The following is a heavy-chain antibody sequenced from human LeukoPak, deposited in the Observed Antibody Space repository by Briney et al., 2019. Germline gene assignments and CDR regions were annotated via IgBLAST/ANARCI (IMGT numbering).Heavy chain of an antibody. CDR2: AYYSGST. D-gene: IGHD3-3*01. J-gene: IGHJ4*02. Sequence: PSETLSLTCTVSGGSISSNNYYWGWIRQPPGKGLEWVGSAYYSGSTYYNPSLKSRVTISVDTSKNQFSLKLSSVTAADTAVYYCASTRFNDFWSGSNSDYFDYWGQGALVAVSS. CDR3: ASTRFNDFWSGSNSDYFDY. CDR1: GGSISSNNYY. V-gene: IGHV4-39*01.